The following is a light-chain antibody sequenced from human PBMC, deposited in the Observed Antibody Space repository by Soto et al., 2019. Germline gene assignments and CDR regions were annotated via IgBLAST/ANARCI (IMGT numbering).Light chain of an antibody. J-gene: IGKJ4*01. V-gene: IGKV1-5*03. CDR1: QSISSW. Sequence: DIQMTQSPSTLSASVGDRVTITCRASQSISSWLAWYQQKPGKAPKLLIYKASSLESGVPSRFSGSGSGTEFTLTISRLQPDDFATYYCQQYNSYPLTFGGRTKVEIK. CDR2: KAS. CDR3: QQYNSYPLT.